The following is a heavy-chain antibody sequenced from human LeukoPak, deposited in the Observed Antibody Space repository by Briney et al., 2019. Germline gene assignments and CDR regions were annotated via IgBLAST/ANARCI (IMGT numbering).Heavy chain of an antibody. D-gene: IGHD3-16*01. CDR1: GFTFGSSW. J-gene: IGHJ6*04. CDR2: ITRDGSST. V-gene: IGHV3-74*01. Sequence: RSGGSLRLSCAASGFTFGSSWMHWVRQAPGKGLVWVSRITRDGSSTTYADSVKGRFTTSRDNAKNTLYLQMDSLRDEDTAVYYCARDPGYESWSPFWGGMDVWGNGTTVIVSS. CDR3: ARDPGYESWSPFWGGMDV.